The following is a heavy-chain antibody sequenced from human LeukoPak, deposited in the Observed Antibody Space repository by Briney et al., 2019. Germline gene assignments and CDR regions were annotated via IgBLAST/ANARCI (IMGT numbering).Heavy chain of an antibody. CDR2: IYYSGST. CDR1: GRPISSYY. V-gene: IGHV4-59*01. Sequence: SETLSLTCTVSGRPISSYYWSWIRQPPAKGLEWIGYIYYSGSTNYNPSLQSRVTISVDTSKNQFSLKLSSVTAADTAVYYCASYSGYHLRSAFDIWGQGTMVTVSS. D-gene: IGHD5-12*01. CDR3: ASYSGYHLRSAFDI. J-gene: IGHJ3*02.